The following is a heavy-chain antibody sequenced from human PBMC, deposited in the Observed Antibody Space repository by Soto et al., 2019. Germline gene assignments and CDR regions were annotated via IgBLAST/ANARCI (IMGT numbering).Heavy chain of an antibody. CDR3: ARGKGMEENYYYYGMDV. CDR1: GYTFSTYA. V-gene: IGHV1-3*01. CDR2: INGGNGHT. D-gene: IGHD1-1*01. J-gene: IGHJ6*02. Sequence: QVQVVQSGAEVKKPGASVKVSCKASGYTFSTYALHRGREAPGQGLEWMRWINGGNGHTRYSQKFKDRVTISRDTPASTAYMELSGLRSEDTAVYYCARGKGMEENYYYYGMDVWGQGTTVTVSS.